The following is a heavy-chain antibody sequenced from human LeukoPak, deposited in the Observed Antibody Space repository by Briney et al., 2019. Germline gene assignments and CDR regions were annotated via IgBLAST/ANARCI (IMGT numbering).Heavy chain of an antibody. V-gene: IGHV3-30-3*01. CDR2: ISYDGSNK. CDR1: GFTFSSYA. Sequence: GRSLRLSCAASGFTFSSYAMHWVRQAPGKGLEWVAVISYDGSNKYYADSVKGRFTISRDNSKNTLYLQMNSLRAEDTAVYYCAREGLLWFGELFRDAFDIWGQGTMVTVSS. J-gene: IGHJ3*02. D-gene: IGHD3-10*01. CDR3: AREGLLWFGELFRDAFDI.